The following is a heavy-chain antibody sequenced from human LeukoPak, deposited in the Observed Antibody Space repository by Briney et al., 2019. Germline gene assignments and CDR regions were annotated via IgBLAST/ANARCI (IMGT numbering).Heavy chain of an antibody. CDR1: GRSISSRNYY. CDR2: IYYTETT. D-gene: IGHD6-19*01. J-gene: IGHJ6*03. CDR3: ARQISDYYYYYMDV. Sequence: SETLSLTCTVCGRSISSRNYYWGWVRQSPGKGLEWVGSIYYTETTYYNPSLESRVTISVDASKNQFSLKLRSVTAADTAQYYCARQISDYYYYYMDVWGTGTTVTVSS. V-gene: IGHV4-39*01.